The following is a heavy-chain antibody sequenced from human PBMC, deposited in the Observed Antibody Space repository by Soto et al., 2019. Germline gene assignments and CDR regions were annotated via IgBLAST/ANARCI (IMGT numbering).Heavy chain of an antibody. D-gene: IGHD3-3*01. CDR2: ISSSSSYI. Sequence: EVQLVESGGGLVKPGGSLRLSCAASGFTFSSYSMNWVRQAPGKGLEWVSSISSSSSYIYYADSVKGRFTISRDNAKNSLYLQMNSLSAEDTAVYYCASANYYFWSGYSHYFDYWGQAPLVTVSS. V-gene: IGHV3-21*01. CDR3: ASANYYFWSGYSHYFDY. J-gene: IGHJ4*02. CDR1: GFTFSSYS.